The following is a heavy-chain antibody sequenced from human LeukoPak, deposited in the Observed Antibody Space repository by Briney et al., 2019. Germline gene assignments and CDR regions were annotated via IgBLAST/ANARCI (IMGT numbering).Heavy chain of an antibody. V-gene: IGHV3-23*01. CDR1: GFTFKSYD. J-gene: IGHJ4*02. CDR3: AKDLPPYYYDSSGYSFDY. CDR2: ISASGGTT. Sequence: GGSLRLSCAASGFTFKSYDMSWVRQAPGKGLEWVSAISASGGTTYYADSVKGRFTISRDNSKNTLYLLMNSLRAEDTAVYYCAKDLPPYYYDSSGYSFDYWGQGTLVTVSS. D-gene: IGHD3-22*01.